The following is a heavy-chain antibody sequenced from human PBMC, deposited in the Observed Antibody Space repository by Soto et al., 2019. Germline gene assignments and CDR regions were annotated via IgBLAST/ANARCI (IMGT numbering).Heavy chain of an antibody. V-gene: IGHV3-33*01. CDR1: GFTFSNYG. J-gene: IGHJ4*02. D-gene: IGHD2-15*01. CDR2: IWYDGGKK. Sequence: QVQLVESGGGVVQPGRSLRLSCEASGFTFSNYGMHWVRQAPDKGLEWVAIIWYDGGKKYDADSVKGLFTISRDSSKNTLYLQMDSLRTEDTAVYFCARDICSGGSCLDYWGQGALVTVSS. CDR3: ARDICSGGSCLDY.